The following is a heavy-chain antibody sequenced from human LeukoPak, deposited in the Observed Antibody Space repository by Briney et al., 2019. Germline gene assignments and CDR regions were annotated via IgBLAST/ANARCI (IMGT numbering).Heavy chain of an antibody. CDR3: ARGSYSSGWYPS. CDR1: GYTFTSHD. V-gene: IGHV1-8*01. J-gene: IGHJ5*02. Sequence: ASVKVSCKASGYTFTSHDINWVRQATGQGLEWMGWMNPNSGNTGYAQKFQGRVTMTRNTSISTAYMELSSLRSEDTAVYYCARGSYSSGWYPSWGQGALVTVSS. CDR2: MNPNSGNT. D-gene: IGHD6-19*01.